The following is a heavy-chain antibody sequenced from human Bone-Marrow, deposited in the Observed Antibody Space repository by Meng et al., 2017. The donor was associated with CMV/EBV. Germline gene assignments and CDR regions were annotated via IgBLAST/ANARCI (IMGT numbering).Heavy chain of an antibody. Sequence: SVKVSCKASGGTFGSYAISWVRQAPGQGLEWMGGIIPILGIANYAQKFQGRVTITADKSTSTAYMELSSLRSEDTAVYYCASGGQQLLYYYGMDVWGQGTTVTVSS. J-gene: IGHJ6*02. D-gene: IGHD6-13*01. CDR3: ASGGQQLLYYYGMDV. CDR1: GGTFGSYA. V-gene: IGHV1-69*10. CDR2: IIPILGIA.